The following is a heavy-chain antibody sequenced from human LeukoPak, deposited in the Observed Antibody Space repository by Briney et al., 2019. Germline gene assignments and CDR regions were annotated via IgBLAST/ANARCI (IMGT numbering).Heavy chain of an antibody. Sequence: SETLSLTCTVSGGSISSGSYYWSWIRQPAGKGLEWIGRIYTSGSTTYNPSLKSRVTISLDTSKNQLSLNLSSVTAADTAVYYCARSRVTTSPYFDCWGQGTLVTVSS. CDR1: GGSISSGSYY. D-gene: IGHD4-11*01. CDR3: ARSRVTTSPYFDC. J-gene: IGHJ4*02. CDR2: IYTSGST. V-gene: IGHV4-61*02.